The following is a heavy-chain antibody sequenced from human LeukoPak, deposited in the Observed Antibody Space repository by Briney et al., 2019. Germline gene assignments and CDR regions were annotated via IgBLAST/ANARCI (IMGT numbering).Heavy chain of an antibody. CDR1: GFTVSSNY. V-gene: IGHV3-66*01. Sequence: GGSLRLSRAASGFTVSSNYMSWDRQAPGKGLEWVSVIYSGGSTYYADSVKGRFTISRDNSKNTLYLQMNSLRAEDTAVYYCSFGGTSAFDIWGQGTMVTVSS. D-gene: IGHD2-15*01. J-gene: IGHJ3*02. CDR2: IYSGGST. CDR3: SFGGTSAFDI.